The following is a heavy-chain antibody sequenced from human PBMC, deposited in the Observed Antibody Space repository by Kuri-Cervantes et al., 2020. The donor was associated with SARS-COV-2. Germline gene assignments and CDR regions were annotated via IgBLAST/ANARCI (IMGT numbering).Heavy chain of an antibody. V-gene: IGHV1-69*04. J-gene: IGHJ3*02. Sequence: SVKVSCKASGGTLSTYTITWVRQAPGQGLEWMGRIIPVLRVENYVQKFQGRVTITADKSTNTAYMELTSLRSEDTAVYYCARDSEMTRDAFEIWGQGTMVTVSS. D-gene: IGHD4-11*01. CDR2: IIPVLRVE. CDR1: GGTLSTYT. CDR3: ARDSEMTRDAFEI.